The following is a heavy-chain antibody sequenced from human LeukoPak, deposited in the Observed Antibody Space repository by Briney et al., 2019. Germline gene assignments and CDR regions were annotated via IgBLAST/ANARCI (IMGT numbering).Heavy chain of an antibody. J-gene: IGHJ4*02. CDR1: GFTFSSYG. CDR2: IWYDGSNK. V-gene: IGHV3-33*01. D-gene: IGHD6-19*01. Sequence: PGGSLRLSCAASGFTFSSYGMHWVRQAPGKGLEWVAVIWYDGSNKYYADSVKGRFTISRDNSKNTLYPRMNSPRAEDTAVYYCARDGSSGWYWVDYWGQGTLVTVSS. CDR3: ARDGSSGWYWVDY.